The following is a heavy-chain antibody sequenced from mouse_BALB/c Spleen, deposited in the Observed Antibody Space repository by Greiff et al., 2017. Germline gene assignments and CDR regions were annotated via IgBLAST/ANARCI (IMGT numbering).Heavy chain of an antibody. CDR1: GFTFSSYA. CDR2: ISSGGST. J-gene: IGHJ3*01. Sequence: EVMLVESGGGLVKPGGSLKLSCAASGFTFSSYAMSWVRQTPEKRLEWVASISSGGSTYYPDSVKGRFTISRDNAKNTLYLRMSSLKSEDTAMYYCARRDGNYGFAYWGQGTLVTVSA. V-gene: IGHV5-6-5*01. D-gene: IGHD2-1*01. CDR3: ARRDGNYGFAY.